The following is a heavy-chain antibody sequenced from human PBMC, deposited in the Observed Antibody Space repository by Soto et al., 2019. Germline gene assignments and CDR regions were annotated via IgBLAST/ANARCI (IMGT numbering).Heavy chain of an antibody. CDR1: GFTFSSYA. V-gene: IGHV3-23*01. J-gene: IGHJ4*02. CDR2: ISGSGGST. D-gene: IGHD3-16*01. CDR3: AKGPRSNRLIAFGEDY. Sequence: PGGSLRLSCAASGFTFSSYAMSWVRQAPGKGLEWVSAISGSGGSTYYADSVQGRFTISRDNSMNTLHLQMNSPRADDTAVYYCAKGPRSNRLIAFGEDYWGQGTLVTVSS.